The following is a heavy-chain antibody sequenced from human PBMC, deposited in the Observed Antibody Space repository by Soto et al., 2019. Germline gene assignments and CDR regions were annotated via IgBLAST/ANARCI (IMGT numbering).Heavy chain of an antibody. CDR3: ARDRSSGSSRNWFDP. V-gene: IGHV1-18*01. CDR1: GYTFTSYG. CDR2: ISAYNGNT. D-gene: IGHD2-15*01. Sequence: ASVKVSCKASGYTFTSYGISWVRQAPGQGLEWMGWISAYNGNTNYAQKLQGRGTMTTDTSTSTAYMELRSLRSDDTAVYYCARDRSSGSSRNWFDPWGQGTLVTVSS. J-gene: IGHJ5*02.